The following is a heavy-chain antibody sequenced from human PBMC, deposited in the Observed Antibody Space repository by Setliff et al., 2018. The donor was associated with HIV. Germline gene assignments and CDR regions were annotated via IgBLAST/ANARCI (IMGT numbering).Heavy chain of an antibody. D-gene: IGHD3-10*01. J-gene: IGHJ6*02. CDR1: GFTFSSYE. CDR2: ISSSGNAI. CDR3: ARDTYYTLRGMDV. Sequence: GGSLRLSCAASGFTFSSYEMNWARQAPGKGLEWVSYISSSGNAIYYADSVKGRFTISRDNAKNSLYLQMNSLRAEDTAVYYCARDTYYTLRGMDVWGQGTTVTVSS. V-gene: IGHV3-48*03.